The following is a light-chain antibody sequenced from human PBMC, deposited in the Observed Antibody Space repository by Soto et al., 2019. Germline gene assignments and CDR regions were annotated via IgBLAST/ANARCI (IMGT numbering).Light chain of an antibody. J-gene: IGLJ1*01. V-gene: IGLV2-14*03. CDR2: DVS. CDR1: SSDVGRHNA. CDR3: SSYRVGGSYV. Sequence: QSVLTQSASVSGSPGQSITISCSGTSSDVGRHNAVSWYQQHPGKVPQLMIYDVSIRPSGISDRLSASKSGNMASLTISGLQAEDEADYYCSSYRVGGSYVFGTGTKLTVL.